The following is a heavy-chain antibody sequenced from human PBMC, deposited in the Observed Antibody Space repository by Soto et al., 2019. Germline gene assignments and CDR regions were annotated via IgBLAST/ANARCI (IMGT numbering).Heavy chain of an antibody. CDR1: GGTFSRYA. Sequence: GASVKVSFKASGGTFSRYAISWLRQAPGQGLEWMGGIIPIFGTANYAQKFQVRVTITADESTSTAYMELSSLRSEDTAVYYCARDWETTVFSWGQGTLVTVSS. CDR3: ARDWETTVFS. J-gene: IGHJ5*02. D-gene: IGHD4-17*01. V-gene: IGHV1-69*13. CDR2: IIPIFGTA.